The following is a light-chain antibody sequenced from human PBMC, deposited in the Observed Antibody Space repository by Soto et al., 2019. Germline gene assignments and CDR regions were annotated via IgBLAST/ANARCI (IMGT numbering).Light chain of an antibody. CDR2: AAS. Sequence: DIQMTQSPSSLSASVGDRVTITCRASQSISTYLHWYQQKPGKAPNLLIYAASTLQSGVPSRFSGSGSGTDFTLTIRSLQPEDFATYFCQHGYSTPLTFGGGTKVDIE. V-gene: IGKV1-39*01. CDR3: QHGYSTPLT. CDR1: QSISTY. J-gene: IGKJ4*01.